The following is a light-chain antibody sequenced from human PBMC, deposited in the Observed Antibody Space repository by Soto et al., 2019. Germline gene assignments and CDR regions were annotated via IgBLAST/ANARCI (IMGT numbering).Light chain of an antibody. CDR3: SSYTSSTTLV. V-gene: IGLV2-14*03. Sequence: QSALTQHASVSGSPGQSITISCTGTSSDVGGYNSVSWYQQHPGKAPKLMIYDVSNRPSGISNRFSVSKSGNTASLTISGLQAEDEADYYCSSYTSSTTLVFGGGTKLTVL. J-gene: IGLJ2*01. CDR1: SSDVGGYNS. CDR2: DVS.